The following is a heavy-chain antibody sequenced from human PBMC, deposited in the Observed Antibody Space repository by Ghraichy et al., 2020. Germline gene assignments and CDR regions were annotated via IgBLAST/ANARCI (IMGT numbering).Heavy chain of an antibody. CDR3: ARRHLTMMSPPGVQNFDY. CDR2: IYYSGST. V-gene: IGHV4-39*07. J-gene: IGHJ4*02. CDR1: GGSISSSSYY. Sequence: SETLSLTCTVSGGSISSSSYYWGWIRQPPGKGLEWIGSIYYSGSTYYNPSLKSRVTISVDTSKNQFSLKLSSVTAADTAVYYCARRHLTMMSPPGVQNFDYWGQGTLVTVSS. D-gene: IGHD3-22*01.